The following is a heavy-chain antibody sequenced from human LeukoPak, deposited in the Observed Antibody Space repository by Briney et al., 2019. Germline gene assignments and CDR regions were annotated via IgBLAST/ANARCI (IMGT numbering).Heavy chain of an antibody. CDR2: ISSSSSTI. V-gene: IGHV3-48*01. Sequence: TGGSLRLSCAASGFIFSSYSMNWVRQAPGQGLEWVSYISSSSSTIYYADSVKGRFTISRDNAKNSLYLQMNSLRAEDTAVYYCARGREFDYWGQGTLVTVSS. CDR1: GFIFSSYS. J-gene: IGHJ4*02. CDR3: ARGREFDY. D-gene: IGHD1-26*01.